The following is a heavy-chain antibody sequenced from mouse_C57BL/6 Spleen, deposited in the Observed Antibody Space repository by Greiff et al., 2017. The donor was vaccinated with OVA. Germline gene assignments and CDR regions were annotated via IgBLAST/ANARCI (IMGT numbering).Heavy chain of an antibody. CDR1: GYTFTSYW. D-gene: IGHD2-2*01. J-gene: IGHJ2*01. V-gene: IGHV1-61*01. CDR2: IYPSDSDT. CDR3: ARGVVTTPYYFDY. Sequence: QVQLQQSGAELVRPGSSVKLSCKASGYTFTSYWMDWVKQRPGQGLEWIGNIYPSDSDTHYNQKFKDKATLTVDKSSSTAYMQLSSLTSDDSAVYYCARGVVTTPYYFDYWGQGTTLTVSS.